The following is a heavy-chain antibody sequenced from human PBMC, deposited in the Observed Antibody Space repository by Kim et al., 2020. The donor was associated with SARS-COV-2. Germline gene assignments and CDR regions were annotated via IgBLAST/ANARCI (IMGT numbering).Heavy chain of an antibody. V-gene: IGHV3-21*01. CDR2: ISSSSSYI. D-gene: IGHD6-19*01. CDR3: ARDRASGSSGWYSFDY. Sequence: GGSLRLSCAASGFTFSSYSMNWVRQAPGKGLEWVSSISSSSSYIYYADSVKGRFTISRDNAKNSLYLQMNSLRAEDTAVYYCARDRASGSSGWYSFDYWGQGTLVTVSS. J-gene: IGHJ4*02. CDR1: GFTFSSYS.